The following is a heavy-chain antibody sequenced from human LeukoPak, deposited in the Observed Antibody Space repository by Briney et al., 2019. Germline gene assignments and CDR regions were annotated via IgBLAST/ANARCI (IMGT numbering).Heavy chain of an antibody. D-gene: IGHD3-22*01. J-gene: IGHJ3*02. Sequence: SETLSLTCAVYGGSFSGYFWSWIRQPPGKGLEWIGEIVHIGTTTYNPSLKTRATISVDTSKNQFSLKLSSVTAADTAVYCCARPTRVPYYYDSSGHRAFDIWGQGTMVTVSS. CDR2: IVHIGTT. CDR1: GGSFSGYF. V-gene: IGHV4-34*12. CDR3: ARPTRVPYYYDSSGHRAFDI.